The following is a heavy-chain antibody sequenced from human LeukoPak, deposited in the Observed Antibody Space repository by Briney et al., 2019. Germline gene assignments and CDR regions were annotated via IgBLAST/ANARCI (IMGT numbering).Heavy chain of an antibody. CDR2: ISGSTSVI. J-gene: IGHJ6*03. Sequence: GGSLRLSCAASGFTFSTHTMALVRQAPGKGLEWVSYISGSTSVIYYADSVKGRFTISRDNAKNSLYLQMNSLRTEDTAIYYCARGLYYIDVWGNGTAVTVS. CDR3: ARGLYYIDV. CDR1: GFTFSTHT. V-gene: IGHV3-48*01.